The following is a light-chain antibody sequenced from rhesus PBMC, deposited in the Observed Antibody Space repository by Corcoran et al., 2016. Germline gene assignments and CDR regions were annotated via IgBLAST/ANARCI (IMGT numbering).Light chain of an antibody. CDR3: QRHNSVPLT. V-gene: IGKV1-32*01. Sequence: DIQMTQSPSSLSASVGDRVTITCRASQGISSYLNWYQQKPGKAPKLLIYYASRLESGVPSRFSGSGSGTEFTLTISSLQPEDFASYYCQRHNSVPLTFGGGTKVELK. CDR1: QGISSY. CDR2: YAS. J-gene: IGKJ4*01.